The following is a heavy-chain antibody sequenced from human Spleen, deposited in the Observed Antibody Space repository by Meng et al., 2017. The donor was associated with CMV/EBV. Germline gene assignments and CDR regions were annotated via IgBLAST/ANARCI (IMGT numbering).Heavy chain of an antibody. D-gene: IGHD1-26*01. CDR2: IKSKTDDGTI. V-gene: IGHV3-15*01. J-gene: IGHJ4*02. Sequence: LRLSCAASGFTFSHAWMSWVRQAPGKGLEWVGRIKSKTDDGTIDYAAPVKGRFTISRDDSKNTLFLQMNSLKTEDTAVYYCTSYSGTYWGPGTLVTVSS. CDR3: TSYSGTY. CDR1: GFTFSHAW.